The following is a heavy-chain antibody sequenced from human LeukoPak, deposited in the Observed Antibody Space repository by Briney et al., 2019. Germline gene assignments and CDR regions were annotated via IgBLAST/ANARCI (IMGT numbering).Heavy chain of an antibody. CDR3: ARAKGDY. J-gene: IGHJ4*02. CDR2: IYYSGST. Sequence: SETLSLTCTVSGGSISSYYWSWIRQPPGKGLEWIGDIYYSGSTNYNPALRSRVTISVDTSKNQFSLKLNSVTPADTAVYCGARAKGDYWGQGTLVTVSS. CDR1: GGSISSYY. V-gene: IGHV4-59*01.